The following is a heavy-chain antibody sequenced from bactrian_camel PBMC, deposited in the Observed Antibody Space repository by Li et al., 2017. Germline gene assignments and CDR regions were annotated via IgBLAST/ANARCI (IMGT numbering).Heavy chain of an antibody. J-gene: IGHJ4*01. D-gene: IGHD6*01. Sequence: VRLVESGGGSVQTGESLRLSCTMSGYNNIKNYMGWFRRPPGKGREAVAALNGPGPKKRYADSVAGRFTISHDNAVNTMYLQMNSLKPDDTAVYYCAAENYAVGGDRGTTVVAGPTCYFNNWGQGTQVTVS. CDR1: GYNNIKNY. V-gene: IGHV3S40*01. CDR2: LNGPGPKK. CDR3: AAENYAVGGDRGTTVVAGPTCYFNN.